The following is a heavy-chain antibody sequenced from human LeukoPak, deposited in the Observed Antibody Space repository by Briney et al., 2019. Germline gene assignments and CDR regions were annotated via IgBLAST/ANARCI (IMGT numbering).Heavy chain of an antibody. CDR2: ISSDGSIA. D-gene: IGHD3-22*01. CDR3: GRKYYYDSSVYRVFDI. CDR1: GFIFRSYW. V-gene: IGHV3-74*01. Sequence: GGSLRLSCAASGFIFRSYWMYWVRQAPGKGLVWVSRISSDGSIASYADSVEGRFAISRDSARNTLYLQMNSLRAEDTAVYYCGRKYYYDSSVYRVFDIGGQGKRSTVSS. J-gene: IGHJ3*02.